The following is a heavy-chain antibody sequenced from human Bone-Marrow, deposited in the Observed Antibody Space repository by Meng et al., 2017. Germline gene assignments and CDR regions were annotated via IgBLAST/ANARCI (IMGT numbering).Heavy chain of an antibody. Sequence: QAQLLQSGAEVKKPGASVRVSCKASDYTSASYGISWFRQAPGQGLEWMGWFVSNADTYPAQKFQGRVTMTRDTHTSTDFMELRSLRFDDTAVYYCARGTPGRSYSDYWGQGTLVTVSS. D-gene: IGHD3-10*01. CDR1: DYTSASYG. J-gene: IGHJ4*02. V-gene: IGHV1-18*01. CDR2: FVSNADT. CDR3: ARGTPGRSYSDY.